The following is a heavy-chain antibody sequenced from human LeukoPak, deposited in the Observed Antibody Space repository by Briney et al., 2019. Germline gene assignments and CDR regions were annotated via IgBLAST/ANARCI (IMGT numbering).Heavy chain of an antibody. CDR2: IKPDGSEK. J-gene: IGHJ4*02. CDR3: ARAPPYYDFWSGYYTGYYFDY. D-gene: IGHD3-3*01. V-gene: IGHV3-7*01. CDR1: GFTFSAYW. Sequence: GGSLRLSCAASGFTFSAYWMTWVRQAPGKGLEWVANIKPDGSEKSYADSVKGRFTISRDNSKNTLYLQMNSLRAEDTAVYYCARAPPYYDFWSGYYTGYYFDYWGQGTLVTVSS.